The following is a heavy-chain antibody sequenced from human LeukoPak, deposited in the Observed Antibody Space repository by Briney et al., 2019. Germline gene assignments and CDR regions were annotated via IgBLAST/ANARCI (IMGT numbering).Heavy chain of an antibody. V-gene: IGHV1-2*06. CDR1: GYTFTGYY. D-gene: IGHD2-2*02. CDR2: INPNSGGT. J-gene: IGHJ4*02. Sequence: ASVTVSCKASGYTFTGYYVHWVRQAPGQGLEWMGRINPNSGGTNYAQKFQGRVTMTRDTSISTAYMELSRLRSDDTAVYYCARASNIRPGDYWGQGTLVTVSS. CDR3: ARASNIRPGDY.